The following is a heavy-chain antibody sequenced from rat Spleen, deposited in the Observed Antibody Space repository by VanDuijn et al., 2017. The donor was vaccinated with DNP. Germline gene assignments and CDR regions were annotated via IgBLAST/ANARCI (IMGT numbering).Heavy chain of an antibody. Sequence: EVQLVESDGGLVQPGRSLKLSCAASGFTFSDYYMAWVRQAPTKGLEWVASISTGSGNTYYRDSVKGRFTISRDNAKNTQYLQMDSLRSEDTATYYCARSDSYGFPYWGQGTLVTVSS. CDR3: ARSDSYGFPY. CDR1: GFTFSDYY. J-gene: IGHJ3*01. CDR2: ISTGSGNT. D-gene: IGHD1-2*01. V-gene: IGHV5S13*01.